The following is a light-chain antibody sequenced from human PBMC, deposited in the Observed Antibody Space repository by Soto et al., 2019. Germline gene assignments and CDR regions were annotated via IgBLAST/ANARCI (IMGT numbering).Light chain of an antibody. Sequence: QAVLTQSPPVSGAPGQRVTISCTGSSSNIGAGYDVHWYQQFPGTAPKLLIYANTNRPSGVPDRFSGSKSGTSATLDITGLQPADEADYYCATWDLTLSAGVLFGGGTKLTVL. CDR1: SSNIGAGYD. CDR2: ANT. V-gene: IGLV1-40*01. CDR3: ATWDLTLSAGVL. J-gene: IGLJ2*01.